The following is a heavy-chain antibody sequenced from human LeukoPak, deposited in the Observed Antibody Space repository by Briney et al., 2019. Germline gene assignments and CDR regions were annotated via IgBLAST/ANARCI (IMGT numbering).Heavy chain of an antibody. D-gene: IGHD2-2*01. J-gene: IGHJ6*02. V-gene: IGHV4-4*07. CDR3: ARDGGKYCSSTSCYSGYYYYGMDV. CDR1: GGSIADNY. CDR2: IYASGST. Sequence: PSETLSLTCTVSGGSIADNYWSWIRQPAGKGLEWIGRIYASGSTNYNPSLESRVTLSVDTSKNQFSLKLKSVTAGDTAVYYCARDGGKYCSSTSCYSGYYYYGMDVWGQGTTVTVSS.